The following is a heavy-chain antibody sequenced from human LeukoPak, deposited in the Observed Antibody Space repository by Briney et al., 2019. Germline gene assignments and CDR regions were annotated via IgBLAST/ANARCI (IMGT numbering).Heavy chain of an antibody. Sequence: SETLSLTCTVSSASISSSPYYCAWIRQSPGEGLEWIGSISYSGTTYYNPSLMSRVSISVDTSKNHFSLKLSSVTAADTAVYYCAANSADYNTLGSSYKVWGQGTLVTVSS. D-gene: IGHD3-10*01. CDR2: ISYSGTT. V-gene: IGHV4-39*01. J-gene: IGHJ4*02. CDR3: AANSADYNTLGSSYKV. CDR1: SASISSSPYY.